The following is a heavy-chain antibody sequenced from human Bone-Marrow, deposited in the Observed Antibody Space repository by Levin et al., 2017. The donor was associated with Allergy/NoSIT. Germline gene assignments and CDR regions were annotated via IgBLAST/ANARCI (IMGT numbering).Heavy chain of an antibody. V-gene: IGHV3-30*03. J-gene: IGHJ4*02. D-gene: IGHD6-6*01. Sequence: LSLTCAASGFTFSSYGMHWVRQAPGKGLEWVAVISYDGSNKYYADSVKGRFTISRDNSKNTLYLQMNSLRAEDTAVYYCGTLGAARVYFDYWGQGTLVTVSS. CDR3: GTLGAARVYFDY. CDR2: ISYDGSNK. CDR1: GFTFSSYG.